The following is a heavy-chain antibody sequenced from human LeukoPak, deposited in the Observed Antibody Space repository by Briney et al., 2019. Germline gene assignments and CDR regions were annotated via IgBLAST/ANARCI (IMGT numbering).Heavy chain of an antibody. J-gene: IGHJ3*02. CDR2: IGTAGDT. CDR3: ARDLGIGAFDI. CDR1: GFTFSSYD. Sequence: GGSLRLSCAASGFTFSSYDMHWVRHATGKGLEWVSAIGTAGDTYYPGSVKGRFTISRENAKNSLYLQMNSLRAGDTAVYYCARDLGIGAFDIWGQGTMVTVSS. V-gene: IGHV3-13*01. D-gene: IGHD7-27*01.